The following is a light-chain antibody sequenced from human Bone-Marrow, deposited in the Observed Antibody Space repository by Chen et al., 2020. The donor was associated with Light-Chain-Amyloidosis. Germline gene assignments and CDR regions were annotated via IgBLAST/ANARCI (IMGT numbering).Light chain of an antibody. Sequence: DIVMTQSPDSLAVSLGERATINCKSSESLLYRSNNKNYLGWYQQKPGQSPKLLMYWASTRESGVPDRFIGSGSGTDFTLTISSLQAEDVAVYYCQQYYSTPYTFGHGTKLEIQ. CDR2: WAS. CDR1: ESLLYRSNNKNY. J-gene: IGKJ2*01. V-gene: IGKV4-1*01. CDR3: QQYYSTPYT.